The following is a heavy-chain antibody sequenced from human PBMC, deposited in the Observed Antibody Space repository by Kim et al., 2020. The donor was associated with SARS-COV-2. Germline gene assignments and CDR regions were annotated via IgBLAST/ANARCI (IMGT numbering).Heavy chain of an antibody. J-gene: IGHJ4*02. V-gene: IGHV4-39*01. CDR3: ARRSGASFDY. CDR2: ST. Sequence: STYYNLSLKRRVTISVDTSRNQFSLQLTSVTAADTAVYYCARRSGASFDYWGQGILVTVSS. D-gene: IGHD2-15*01.